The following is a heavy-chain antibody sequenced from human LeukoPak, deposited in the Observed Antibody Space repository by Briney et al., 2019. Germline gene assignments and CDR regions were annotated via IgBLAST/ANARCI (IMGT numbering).Heavy chain of an antibody. Sequence: GASVKVSCKTSGYTFSSYAITWLRQTPGQGLEWMGWIRPYNDDTNYAQNFQARVAMTADTSTETVYMELRSLTSDDTAVYFCAREGSYGDYLTLDYWGQGTLVTVSS. D-gene: IGHD4-17*01. CDR1: GYTFSSYA. V-gene: IGHV1-18*04. CDR2: IRPYNDDT. CDR3: AREGSYGDYLTLDY. J-gene: IGHJ4*02.